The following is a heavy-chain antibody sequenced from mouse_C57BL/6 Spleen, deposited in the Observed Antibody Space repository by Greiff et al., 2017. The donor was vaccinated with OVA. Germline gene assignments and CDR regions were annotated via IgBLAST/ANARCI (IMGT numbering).Heavy chain of an antibody. CDR2: ISDGGSYT. J-gene: IGHJ2*01. V-gene: IGHV5-4*01. CDR3: AKDRDFHFDY. CDR1: GFTFSSYA. Sequence: EVQLVESGGGLVKPGGSLKLSCAASGFTFSSYAMSWVRQTPEKRLEWVATISDGGSYTYYPDNVKGRFTISRDNAKNNLYLQMSHLKSEDTAMYYCAKDRDFHFDYWGQGTTLTVSS.